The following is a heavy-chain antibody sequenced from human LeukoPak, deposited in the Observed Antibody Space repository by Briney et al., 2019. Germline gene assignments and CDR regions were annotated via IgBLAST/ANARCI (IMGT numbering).Heavy chain of an antibody. CDR3: ATDNYGMLDY. CDR2: VDPRTGVT. J-gene: IGHJ4*02. V-gene: IGHV1-2*02. Sequence: GGSVKVSCRASGYTFTDYYIHWVRRAPGQGLEWMGWVDPRTGVTRCTQKFQGRVTMTRDTSISTVYLDLKGLTFDDTAVYYCATDNYGMLDYWGQGTLVTVSS. CDR1: GYTFTDYY. D-gene: IGHD3-9*01.